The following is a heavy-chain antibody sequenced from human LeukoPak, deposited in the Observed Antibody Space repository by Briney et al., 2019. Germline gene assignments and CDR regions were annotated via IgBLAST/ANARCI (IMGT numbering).Heavy chain of an antibody. D-gene: IGHD3-10*01. CDR1: GGSISSYY. CDR2: RYYSGST. Sequence: PSETLSLTCSVSGGSISSYYWTWIRQPPGKGLEWIGYRYYSGSTTYNPSLKSRVTISVDTSKSQFSLKLISVTAADTAIYYCARVGVRGWDFDPWGQGTLVTVSS. CDR3: ARVGVRGWDFDP. V-gene: IGHV4-59*01. J-gene: IGHJ5*02.